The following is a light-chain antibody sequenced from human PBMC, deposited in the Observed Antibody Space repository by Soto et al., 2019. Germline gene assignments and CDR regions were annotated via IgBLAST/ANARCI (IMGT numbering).Light chain of an antibody. Sequence: EMPQSPSTLPVSPGERATLSCRASQSVSSNLAWYQQKPGQAPRLLIYGASTRATGIPARFSGSGSGTEFTLTISSLQSEDFAVYYCQQYNNWPTWTFGQGTKG. CDR3: QQYNNWPTWT. CDR1: QSVSSN. J-gene: IGKJ1*01. V-gene: IGKV3-15*01. CDR2: GAS.